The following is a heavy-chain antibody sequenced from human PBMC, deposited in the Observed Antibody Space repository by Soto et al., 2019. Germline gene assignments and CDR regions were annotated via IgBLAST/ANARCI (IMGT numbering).Heavy chain of an antibody. CDR2: ISAYNGNT. CDR1: GYTFTSYG. CDR3: ARDYYDILPGYYKSYYYYGMDV. D-gene: IGHD3-9*01. V-gene: IGHV1-18*01. J-gene: IGHJ6*02. Sequence: QVQLVQSGAEVKKPGASVKVSCKASGYTFTSYGISWVRQAPGQGLEWMGWISAYNGNTNYAQKLQGRVTMTTDTSTTTAYMGLRSLRSDATALYYCARDYYDILPGYYKSYYYYGMDVWAKGPRSPSP.